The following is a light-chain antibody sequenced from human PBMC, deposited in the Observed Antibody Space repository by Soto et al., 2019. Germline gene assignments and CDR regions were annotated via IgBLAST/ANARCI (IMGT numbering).Light chain of an antibody. V-gene: IGLV1-51*01. CDR2: DDN. CDR3: GAWDTSLSAVV. Sequence: QSVLTQPPSVSAAPGQKVTISCSGSSSNIGNNYVSWYQHLPRTAPKLLIHDDNKRPSGIPDRFSGSKSGSSATLGITGLQTGDEADYYCGAWDTSLSAVVFGTGTKVTV. CDR1: SSNIGNNY. J-gene: IGLJ1*01.